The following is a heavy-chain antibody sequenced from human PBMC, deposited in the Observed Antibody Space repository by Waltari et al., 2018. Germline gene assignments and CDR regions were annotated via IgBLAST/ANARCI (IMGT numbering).Heavy chain of an antibody. CDR2: IRYDGSKK. Sequence: QVQLVESGGGVVQPGGSLRLSCAASGFTFSSYGMHWVRQAPGKGLGWLAFIRYDGSKKYYADSVKGRFTISRDNSKYTLYLQMNSLRAEDTAVYYCAKPLFGGSYGGHWGQGTLVTVSS. CDR3: AKPLFGGSYGGH. CDR1: GFTFSSYG. D-gene: IGHD3-16*01. V-gene: IGHV3-30*02. J-gene: IGHJ4*02.